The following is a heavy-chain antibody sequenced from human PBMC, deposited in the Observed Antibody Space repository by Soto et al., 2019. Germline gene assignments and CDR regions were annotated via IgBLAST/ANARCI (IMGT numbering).Heavy chain of an antibody. CDR2: INRSGST. CDR3: ARRHFGVVIIPYYYYGMDV. D-gene: IGHD3-3*01. V-gene: IGHV4-34*01. CDR1: GGSFSGYY. J-gene: IGHJ6*02. Sequence: SETLSLTCAVYGGSFSGYYWSWIRQPPGKGLEWIGEINRSGSTNYNPSLKSRVTISVDTSKNQFSLKLSSVTAADTAVYYCARRHFGVVIIPYYYYGMDVWGQGTTVTVSS.